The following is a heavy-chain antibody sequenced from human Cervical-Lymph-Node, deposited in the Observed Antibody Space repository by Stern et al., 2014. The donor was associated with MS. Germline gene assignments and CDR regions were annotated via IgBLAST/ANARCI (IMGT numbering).Heavy chain of an antibody. J-gene: IGHJ5*02. CDR1: GFTFSSYW. Sequence: EVQLVESGGGLVQPGGSLRLSCAASGFTFSSYWMNWVRQAPGKGLEWVANIKEDGSETYYVDSVKGRFTISRDKAKNSLYLQRNSLRAEDTAVYYCARGSDTWGQGTLVTVSS. V-gene: IGHV3-7*01. CDR3: ARGSDT. CDR2: IKEDGSET. D-gene: IGHD2-15*01.